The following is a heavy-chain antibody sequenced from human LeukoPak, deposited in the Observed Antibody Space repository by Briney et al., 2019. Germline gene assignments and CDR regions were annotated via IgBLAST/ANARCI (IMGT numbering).Heavy chain of an antibody. CDR3: AKDLQLTPVYCDH. CDR1: GLTFSSYA. D-gene: IGHD4-23*01. J-gene: IGHJ4*02. V-gene: IGHV3-23*01. CDR2: ICASGAGT. Sequence: GGSLRLSCAASGLTFSSYAMNWVRQAPGKGLEWVSGICASGAGTFYADSVKGRFTISRDNSNNTLYLQMNSLRAEDTAVYYCAKDLQLTPVYCDHWGQGTLVTVSS.